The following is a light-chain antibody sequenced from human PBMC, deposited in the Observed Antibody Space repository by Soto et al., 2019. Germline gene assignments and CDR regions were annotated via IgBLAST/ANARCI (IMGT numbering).Light chain of an antibody. V-gene: IGKV3-15*01. CDR2: GVS. CDR1: QSVSSN. Sequence: EIVMTQSPATLSMSPGERATLSCRASQSVSSNLAWYQQKPGQAPRLLMFGVSTRAAGIPARFSGSGSGTEFTLTVYSLQSEDFAVYYCQQYDNWPRTFGQ. CDR3: QQYDNWPRT. J-gene: IGKJ1*01.